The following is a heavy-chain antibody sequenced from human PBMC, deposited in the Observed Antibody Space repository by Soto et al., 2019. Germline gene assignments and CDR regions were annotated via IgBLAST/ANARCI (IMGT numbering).Heavy chain of an antibody. J-gene: IGHJ6*02. V-gene: IGHV3-30*18. D-gene: IGHD3-3*01. CDR3: TKRRNVLRFLEWSSGMEV. Sequence: GGSLRLSCAAPGFTFSHYGMHWVRQAPGKGLECVAFISDDGSNKYYADSMKGRFTMSRDNSKRTLYLQMSSLRVEDTAVYYCTKRRNVLRFLEWSSGMEVWVQGTTVTVS. CDR1: GFTFSHYG. CDR2: ISDDGSNK.